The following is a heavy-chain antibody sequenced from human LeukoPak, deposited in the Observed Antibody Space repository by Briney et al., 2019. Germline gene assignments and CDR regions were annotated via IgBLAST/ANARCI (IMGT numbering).Heavy chain of an antibody. CDR2: IRYDGSNK. CDR1: GFTFSSYG. J-gene: IGHJ4*02. V-gene: IGHV3-30*02. CDR3: AEECTNGVCLHY. D-gene: IGHD2-8*01. Sequence: PGGSLRLSCAASGFTFSSYGMHWVRQAPGKGLEWVAFIRYDGSNKYYADSVKGRFTISRDNSKNTLYLQMNSLRAEDTAVYYCAEECTNGVCLHYWGQGTLVTVSS.